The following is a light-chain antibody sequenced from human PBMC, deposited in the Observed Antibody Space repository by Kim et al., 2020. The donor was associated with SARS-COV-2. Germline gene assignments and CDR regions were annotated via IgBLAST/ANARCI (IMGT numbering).Light chain of an antibody. J-gene: IGKJ2*01. V-gene: IGKV1-39*01. CDR3: QQSSNTPYT. CDR1: QSISDF. CDR2: AAS. Sequence: DIQMTQSPSSLSASVGDRVTITCRASQSISDFLNWYQQKPGKAPKLLVYAASRLQSGVPSRFSGSGSGTDFTLTISSLQPEDFASYYCQQSSNTPYTFGQGTKLEI.